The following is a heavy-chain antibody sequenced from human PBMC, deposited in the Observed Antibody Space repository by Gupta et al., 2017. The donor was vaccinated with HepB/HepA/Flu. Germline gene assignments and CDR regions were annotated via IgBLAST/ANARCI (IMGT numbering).Heavy chain of an antibody. Sequence: QVQLVQSGAEVTKPGASVKVSCKASGYTLTRNAIHWVRQAPGQSLEWMGWIHTGNGNTRYSQKCQGRVTITRDTSASTAYVEVSSLRSEDTAVYYCARDTAATTGHYYFDYWGQGTLVTVSS. D-gene: IGHD1-26*01. V-gene: IGHV1-3*04. CDR3: ARDTAATTGHYYFDY. J-gene: IGHJ4*02. CDR1: GYTLTRNA. CDR2: IHTGNGNT.